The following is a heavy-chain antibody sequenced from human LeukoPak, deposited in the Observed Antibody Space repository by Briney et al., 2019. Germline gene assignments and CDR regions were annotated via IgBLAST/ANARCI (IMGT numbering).Heavy chain of an antibody. J-gene: IGHJ4*02. CDR3: ARPLRGSGGLLHEY. CDR1: GFAFDIYS. CDR2: ISSSSGTT. Sequence: GGSLRLSCAASGFAFDIYSMNWVRQAPGKGLEWVSYISSSSGTTYYADSVKGQFTISRDNAKNSLYLQMNSLRDEDTAVYYCARPLRGSGGLLHEYWGQGTLVTVSS. V-gene: IGHV3-48*02. D-gene: IGHD2-15*01.